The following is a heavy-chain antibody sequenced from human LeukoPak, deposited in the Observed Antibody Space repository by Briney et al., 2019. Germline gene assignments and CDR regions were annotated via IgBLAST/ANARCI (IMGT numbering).Heavy chain of an antibody. CDR3: ARGGRFKTGYSSSPFDY. V-gene: IGHV4-59*01. Sequence: PSETLSLTCTVSGGSISSYYWSWIRQPPGKGLEWIGDIYYSGNTNYNPSLKSRVTVSVDTSKNQFSLKLSSVTAADTAVYYCARGGRFKTGYSSSPFDYWGQGTLVTVSS. CDR1: GGSISSYY. D-gene: IGHD6-13*01. CDR2: IYYSGNT. J-gene: IGHJ4*02.